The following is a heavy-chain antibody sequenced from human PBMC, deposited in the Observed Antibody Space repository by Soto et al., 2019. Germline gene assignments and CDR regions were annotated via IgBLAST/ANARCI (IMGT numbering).Heavy chain of an antibody. CDR3: ARDDSSSWLFGP. V-gene: IGHV3-33*01. Sequence: GGSLRLSCAASGFTFSSYGMHWVRQAPGKGLEWVAVIWYDGSKKYYADSVKGRFTISRDNSKNTLYLQMNSLRAEDTAVYYCARDDSSSWLFGPWGQGTLVTVSS. CDR2: IWYDGSKK. D-gene: IGHD6-13*01. CDR1: GFTFSSYG. J-gene: IGHJ5*02.